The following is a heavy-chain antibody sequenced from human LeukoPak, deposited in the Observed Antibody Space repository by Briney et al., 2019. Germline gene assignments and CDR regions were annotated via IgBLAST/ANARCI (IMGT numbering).Heavy chain of an antibody. CDR3: ARDVAAAAINYGMDV. D-gene: IGHD2-15*01. CDR1: GGSFSGYY. Sequence: SETLSLTCAVYGGSFSGYYWSWIRQHPGKGLEWIGYIYYSGSTYYNPSLKSRVTISVDTSKNQFSLKLSSVTAADTAVYYCARDVAAAAINYGMDVWGQGTTVTVSS. CDR2: IYYSGST. V-gene: IGHV4-31*11. J-gene: IGHJ6*02.